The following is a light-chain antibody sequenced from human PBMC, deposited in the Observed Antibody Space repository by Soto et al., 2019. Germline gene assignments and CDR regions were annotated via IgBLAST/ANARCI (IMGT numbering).Light chain of an antibody. CDR1: QSVGTW. V-gene: IGKV1-5*01. CDR3: QLYNRNTWS. CDR2: GAS. Sequence: DIQMTQSPSTLSASVGGRVTITCRASQSVGTWVAWYQQKPGKAPKLLIDGASNLESGVPSRFSGSGSGTEFTLTITTLQPDDFATYFCQLYNRNTWSVGPGTKVDI. J-gene: IGKJ1*01.